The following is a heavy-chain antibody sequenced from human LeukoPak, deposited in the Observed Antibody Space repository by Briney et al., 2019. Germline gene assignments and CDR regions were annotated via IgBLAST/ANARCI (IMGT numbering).Heavy chain of an antibody. J-gene: IGHJ4*02. D-gene: IGHD3/OR15-3a*01. CDR1: GFTFSSYA. CDR2: VSSSGGNT. CDR3: AKEDWLGFDY. Sequence: GGSLRLSCAASGFTFSSYAMSRVRQAPGKGLEWVSVVSSSGGNTYNTDSVKGRFTISRDNSKNTLYLQMNSLRAEDTAVYYCAKEDWLGFDYWGQGTLVTVSS. V-gene: IGHV3-23*01.